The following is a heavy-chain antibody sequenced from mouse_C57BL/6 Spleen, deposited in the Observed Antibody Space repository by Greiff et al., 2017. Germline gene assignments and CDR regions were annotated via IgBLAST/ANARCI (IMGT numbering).Heavy chain of an antibody. CDR3: ASGSSTWFAY. V-gene: IGHV1-26*01. D-gene: IGHD3-2*02. CDR2: INPNNGGT. CDR1: GYTFTDYY. Sequence: VQLQQSGPELVKPGASVKISCKASGYTFTDYYMNWVKQSHGKSLEWIGDINPNNGGTSYNQKFKGKATLTVDKSSSTAYMELRSLTSEDSAVYYCASGSSTWFAYWGQGTLVTVSA. J-gene: IGHJ3*01.